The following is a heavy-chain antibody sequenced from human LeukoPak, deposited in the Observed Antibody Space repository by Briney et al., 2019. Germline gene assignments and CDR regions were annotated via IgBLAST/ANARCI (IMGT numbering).Heavy chain of an antibody. CDR3: ARDRNGFDY. J-gene: IGHJ4*02. D-gene: IGHD1-14*01. V-gene: IGHV3-30*04. CDR2: ISYDGSNK. CDR1: GFTFSSYA. Sequence: GRSLRLSCAASGFTFSSYAMHWVRQAPGKGLEWGAVISYDGSNKYYADSVKGRFTISRDNSKNTLYLQMNSLRAEDTAVYYCARDRNGFDYWGQGTLVTVSS.